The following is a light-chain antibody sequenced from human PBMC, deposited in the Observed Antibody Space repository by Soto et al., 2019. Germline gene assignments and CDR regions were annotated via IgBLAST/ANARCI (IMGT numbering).Light chain of an antibody. V-gene: IGKV3-11*01. Sequence: EIVLTQSPATLSLSPGERATISCRASQSVSTYVAWYQHKPGQVPRLLIHDASNRASGVPARFSGSGSGTDFTLTISSLEPEDFADYYCQQRTNWLYTFGQGTKLEIK. CDR3: QQRTNWLYT. J-gene: IGKJ2*01. CDR1: QSVSTY. CDR2: DAS.